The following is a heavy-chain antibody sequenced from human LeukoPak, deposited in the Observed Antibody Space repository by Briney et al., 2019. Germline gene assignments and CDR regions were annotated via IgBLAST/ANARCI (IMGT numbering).Heavy chain of an antibody. D-gene: IGHD6-19*01. Sequence: GGSLRLSCAASGFTFSSYGMSWVRQAPGKGLEWVSAISGSGGSTYYADSVKGRFTISRDNSKNTLYLQMNSLRAEDTAVYYCARGLPPAVADPPLDYWGQGTLVTVSS. CDR3: ARGLPPAVADPPLDY. CDR2: ISGSGGST. V-gene: IGHV3-23*01. J-gene: IGHJ4*02. CDR1: GFTFSSYG.